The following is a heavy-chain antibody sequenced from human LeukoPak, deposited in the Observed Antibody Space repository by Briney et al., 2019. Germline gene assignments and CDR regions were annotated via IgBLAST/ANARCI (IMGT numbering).Heavy chain of an antibody. Sequence: GGSLRLSCAASGFTFSSYAMHWVRQAPGKGLEWVAVISYDGSNKYYADSVKGRFTISRDNSKNTLYLQMNSLRAEDTAVYYCAKDPQPYYDFWSGYNSPYNWFDPWGQGTLVTVSS. D-gene: IGHD3-3*01. J-gene: IGHJ5*02. CDR2: ISYDGSNK. CDR3: AKDPQPYYDFWSGYNSPYNWFDP. V-gene: IGHV3-30-3*01. CDR1: GFTFSSYA.